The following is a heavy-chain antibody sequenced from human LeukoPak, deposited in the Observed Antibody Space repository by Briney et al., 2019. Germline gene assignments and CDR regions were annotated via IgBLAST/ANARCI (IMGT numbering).Heavy chain of an antibody. D-gene: IGHD1-7*01. CDR2: VYYSGSA. J-gene: IGHJ4*02. Sequence: SETLSLTCTVSGGSITNFRDFWGWVRQPPWKGLEWIGHVYYSGSAYYNPSLKSRVTILVDMSKNQFSLKLTAVTATDTAVYYCAIYKNWNYGLDYWGQGTLVTVSS. CDR1: GGSITNFRDF. CDR3: AIYKNWNYGLDY. V-gene: IGHV4-39*01.